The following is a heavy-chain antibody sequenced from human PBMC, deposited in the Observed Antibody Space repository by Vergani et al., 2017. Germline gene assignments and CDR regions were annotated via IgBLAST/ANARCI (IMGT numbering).Heavy chain of an antibody. CDR1: GFSLNTRGVS. Sequence: QITLKESGPTLVKPTQTLTLTCTFSGFSLNTRGVSVAWIRQPPGKALDWLALIYWNDDPQYSPSLNNRVTITKDTSKNQVVLTLTNMDYVDTGTYYCFYMKTECATTGCFYPFYYYYYMDVWGKGTTVTVSS. CDR2: IYWNDDP. V-gene: IGHV2-5*04. CDR3: FYMKTECATTGCFYPFYYYYYMDV. D-gene: IGHD1-7*01. J-gene: IGHJ6*03.